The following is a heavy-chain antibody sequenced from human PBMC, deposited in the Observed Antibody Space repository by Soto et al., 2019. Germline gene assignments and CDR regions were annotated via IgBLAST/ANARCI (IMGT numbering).Heavy chain of an antibody. Sequence: QVQLQESGPGLVKPSGTLSLTCAVSGGSISSSNWWSWVRQPPGKGLEWIGEIYHSGSTNYNPSHKSQLTISVDKAKNQFSLKLSSVTAADTAVYYCARFNSGNYYEAFEIWGQGTMVTVSS. V-gene: IGHV4-4*02. D-gene: IGHD1-26*01. CDR2: IYHSGST. CDR3: ARFNSGNYYEAFEI. J-gene: IGHJ3*02. CDR1: GGSISSSNW.